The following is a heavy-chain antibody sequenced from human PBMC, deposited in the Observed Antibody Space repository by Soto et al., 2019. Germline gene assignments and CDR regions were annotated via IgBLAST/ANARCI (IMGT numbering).Heavy chain of an antibody. CDR2: VNGDGSER. V-gene: IGHV3-7*03. J-gene: IGHJ5*02. CDR1: ASYFTSYC. CDR3: SSEPTP. Sequence: PGGSLTLACASSASYFTSYCKSLVRLAPGKGLEWVANVNGDGSERNYVDSVRGRCTIYRYNARNSRYLQMSSRTAEDPSLYYCSSEPTPWGQGTL.